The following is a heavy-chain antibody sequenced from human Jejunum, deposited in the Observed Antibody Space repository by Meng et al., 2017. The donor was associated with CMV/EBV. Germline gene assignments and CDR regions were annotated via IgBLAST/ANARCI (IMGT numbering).Heavy chain of an antibody. CDR1: GGSISTYY. CDR2: NYYSGST. J-gene: IGHJ4*02. V-gene: IGHV4-59*08. Sequence: QVQLKGSGPGLVKPSETLSLTCAVSGGSISTYYWSWIRQPPGKGLEWIGNNYYSGSTNYNPSLASRVTISVDSSKNQFSLKLSSVTAADTAVYYCARHQNGGTYPLDYWGQGTLVTVSS. D-gene: IGHD3-16*02. CDR3: ARHQNGGTYPLDY.